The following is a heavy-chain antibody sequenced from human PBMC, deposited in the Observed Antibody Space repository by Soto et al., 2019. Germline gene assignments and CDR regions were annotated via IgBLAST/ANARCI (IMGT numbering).Heavy chain of an antibody. J-gene: IGHJ4*02. V-gene: IGHV4-39*01. CDR1: GGSISSSSYY. D-gene: IGHD6-13*01. CDR3: ARHGIAAAAIQGIDY. Sequence: TSETLSLTCTVSGGSISSSSYYWGWIRQPPGKGLEWIGSIYYSGSTYYNPSLKSRVTISVDTSKNQFSLKLSSVTAADTAVYYCARHGIAAAAIQGIDYWGQGTLVTVSS. CDR2: IYYSGST.